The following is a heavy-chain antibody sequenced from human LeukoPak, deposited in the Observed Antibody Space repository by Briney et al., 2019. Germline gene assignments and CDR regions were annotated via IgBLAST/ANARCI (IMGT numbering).Heavy chain of an antibody. CDR3: ARENGWQPGEYGDYTGFYFDS. CDR1: GFTFSTYW. D-gene: IGHD4-17*01. V-gene: IGHV3-7*01. J-gene: IGHJ4*02. Sequence: SGGSLRLSCAASGFTFSTYWMTWVRQAPGKGLEWVANINQGASEKYYVDSVKGRFTISRDNAKNSLYLQVNSLRAEDTAVYFCARENGWQPGEYGDYTGFYFDSWGQGTLVTVSS. CDR2: INQGASEK.